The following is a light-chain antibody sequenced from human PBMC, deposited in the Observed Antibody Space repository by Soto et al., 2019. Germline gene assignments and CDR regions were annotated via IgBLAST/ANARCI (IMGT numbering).Light chain of an antibody. CDR1: QSISSN. V-gene: IGKV3-15*01. CDR3: QQYNKWPLFT. Sequence: EIVMTQSPDILSVSPGARATLSCRASQSISSNLAWYQQRPGQSPRLLIYGGSTRATGIPARFSGSGSGTDFTLTISRLQSEDFAIYYCQQYNKWPLFTFGPGTRVDIK. J-gene: IGKJ3*01. CDR2: GGS.